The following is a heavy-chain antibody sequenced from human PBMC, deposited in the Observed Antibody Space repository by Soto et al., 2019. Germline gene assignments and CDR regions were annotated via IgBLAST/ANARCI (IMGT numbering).Heavy chain of an antibody. V-gene: IGHV1-18*01. J-gene: IGHJ6*02. CDR3: ARGGEEYCGGDCTNYYGMDV. CDR1: GYTFTSYG. Sequence: GAAVKFSCKASGYTFTSYGISWVRQAPGQGLDWMGWISAYNGNTNYAQKLQGRVTMTTDTSTSTAYMELRSLRSDDTAVYYCARGGEEYCGGDCTNYYGMDVWGQGTTVTVSS. CDR2: ISAYNGNT. D-gene: IGHD2-21*02.